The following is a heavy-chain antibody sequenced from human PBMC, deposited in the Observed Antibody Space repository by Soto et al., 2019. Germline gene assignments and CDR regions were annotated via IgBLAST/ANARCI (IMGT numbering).Heavy chain of an antibody. CDR3: SPPPSGYATG. J-gene: IGHJ4*02. CDR1: GFTFSSYN. CDR2: ISSSSSYI. Sequence: GGSLRLSCAASGFTFSSYNMNWVRQAPGKGLEWVSSISSSSSYIYYADSVKGRFTISRDNAKNSLYLQMNSLRAEDTAVYYCSPPPSGYATGWGQGTLVTVSS. V-gene: IGHV3-21*01. D-gene: IGHD5-12*01.